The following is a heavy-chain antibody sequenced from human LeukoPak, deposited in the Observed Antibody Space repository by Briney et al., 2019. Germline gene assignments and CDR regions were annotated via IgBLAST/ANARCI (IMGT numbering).Heavy chain of an antibody. Sequence: SETLSLTCSVSGFSISTGYFWVWIRQPPGKGPEWIANIHYSGTTYYNPSLNSRVAISVDTSKNQFSQNLISVTAADTAIYYCARDGAVSGYSFDYWGQGILVTVSS. CDR3: ARDGAVSGYSFDY. J-gene: IGHJ4*02. CDR1: GFSISTGYF. V-gene: IGHV4-38-2*02. D-gene: IGHD3-22*01. CDR2: IHYSGTT.